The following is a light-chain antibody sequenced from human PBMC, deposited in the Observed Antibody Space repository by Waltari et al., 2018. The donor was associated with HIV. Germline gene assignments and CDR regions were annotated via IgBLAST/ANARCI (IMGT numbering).Light chain of an antibody. CDR1: RSDVGGHKH. Sequence: QSALTQPRSVSGSLEQSVTISCIGTRSDVGGHKHVSWYQQHPGKAPKLIIHDVSERPSGVPDRFSGSKSGNVASLTISGLQAEDEADYYCCSYTPIYAWVFGGGTKLTVL. V-gene: IGLV2-11*01. J-gene: IGLJ3*02. CDR3: CSYTPIYAWV. CDR2: DVS.